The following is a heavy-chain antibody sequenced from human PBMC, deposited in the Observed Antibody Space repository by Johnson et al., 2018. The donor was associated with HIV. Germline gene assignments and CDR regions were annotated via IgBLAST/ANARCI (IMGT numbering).Heavy chain of an antibody. CDR3: AKERGTYYVVDSFDI. D-gene: IGHD1-26*01. V-gene: IGHV3-30*04. J-gene: IGHJ3*02. Sequence: QVQLVESGGGVVQPGRSLRLSCAASGFTFSSYAMHWVRQAPGKGLEWVAVISYDGSNKYYAESVKGRFTISRDNSKNTLYLQMNSLRLEDTAVYYCAKERGTYYVVDSFDIWGQGTMVTVSS. CDR1: GFTFSSYA. CDR2: ISYDGSNK.